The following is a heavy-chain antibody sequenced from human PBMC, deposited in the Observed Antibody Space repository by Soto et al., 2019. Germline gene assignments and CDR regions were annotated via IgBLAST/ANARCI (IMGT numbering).Heavy chain of an antibody. CDR1: GYSFTNYW. D-gene: IGHD6-13*01. CDR2: IDPSDSYT. V-gene: IGHV5-10-1*01. J-gene: IGHJ6*02. Sequence: GESLKISCKGSGYSFTNYWITWVRQMPGKGLEWMGRIDPSDSYTNYSPSFQGHVTISADKSISTAYLQWSSLKASDTAMYYCASLLRSSSLFMDVWGQGTTVPVSS. CDR3: ASLLRSSSLFMDV.